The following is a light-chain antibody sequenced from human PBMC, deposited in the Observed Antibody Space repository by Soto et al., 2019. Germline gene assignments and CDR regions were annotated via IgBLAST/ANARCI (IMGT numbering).Light chain of an antibody. V-gene: IGKV3-20*01. Sequence: ELVLTQSPGTLSLSPGERATLSCRASQSVSAGYLTWYQQKSGQAPSVLIYGASTRATGVPDRFSGSGSGTDFTLTISRLEPEDSAVYYCQQFGISPPRTFGQGTKVEIK. J-gene: IGKJ1*01. CDR2: GAS. CDR1: QSVSAGY. CDR3: QQFGISPPRT.